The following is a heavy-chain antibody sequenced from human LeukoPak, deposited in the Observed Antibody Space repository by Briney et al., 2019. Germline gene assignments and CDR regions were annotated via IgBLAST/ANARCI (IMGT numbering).Heavy chain of an antibody. D-gene: IGHD3-3*01. CDR1: GGSISSYY. J-gene: IGHJ3*02. CDR3: ARRVRYDFWSGYHREDAFDI. V-gene: IGHV4-59*08. Sequence: SETLSLTCTVSGGSISSYYWSWIRQPPGKGLEWIGYIYYSGSTNYNPSLKSRVTISVDTSKNQFSLKLSSVTAADTAVYYCARRVRYDFWSGYHREDAFDIWGQGTMVTVSS. CDR2: IYYSGST.